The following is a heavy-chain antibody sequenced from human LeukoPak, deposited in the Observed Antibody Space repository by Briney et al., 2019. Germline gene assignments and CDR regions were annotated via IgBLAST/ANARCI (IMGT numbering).Heavy chain of an antibody. J-gene: IGHJ6*03. CDR2: MNPNSGNT. D-gene: IGHD3-10*01. V-gene: IGHV1-8*03. CDR1: GYTFTSYD. Sequence: GASVKVSCKASGYTFTSYDLNWVRQATGQGLEWMGWMNPNSGNTGYAQKFQGRVTISRNTSISTAYMELSSLRSEDTAVYYCAREGGYYGSGSYYKDPYYYYMDVWGKGTTVTVSS. CDR3: AREGGYYGSGSYYKDPYYYYMDV.